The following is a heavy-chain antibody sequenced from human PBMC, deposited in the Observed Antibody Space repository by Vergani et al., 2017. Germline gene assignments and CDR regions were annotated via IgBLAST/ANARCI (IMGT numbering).Heavy chain of an antibody. CDR2: IGTAGDP. Sequence: EVQLVESGGGLVQPGGSLRLSCAASGFTFSSYDMHWVRQATGKGLEWVSAIGTAGDPYYQGAVKGRFTISRENAKNSLYLRMNSLRTGATAVYYCARVSVYYGMDVWGQGSTVTVSS. J-gene: IGHJ6*02. CDR1: GFTFSSYD. CDR3: ARVSVYYGMDV. V-gene: IGHV3-13*05.